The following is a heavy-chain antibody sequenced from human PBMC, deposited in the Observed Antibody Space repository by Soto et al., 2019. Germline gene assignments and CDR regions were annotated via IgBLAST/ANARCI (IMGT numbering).Heavy chain of an antibody. CDR1: GYTFTGYY. CDR3: AGGLRLELIPGYYYGMDV. J-gene: IGHJ6*02. CDR2: INPNSGGT. Sequence: ASVKVSCKASGYTFTGYYMHWVRHAPGQGLEWMGWINPNSGGTNYAQKFQGRVTMTRDTSISTAYMELSRLRSDDTAVYYSAGGLRLELIPGYYYGMDVWGQGTRVTVSS. D-gene: IGHD1-7*01. V-gene: IGHV1-2*02.